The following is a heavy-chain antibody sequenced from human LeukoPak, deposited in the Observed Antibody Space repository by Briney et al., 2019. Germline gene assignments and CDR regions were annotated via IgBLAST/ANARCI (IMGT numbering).Heavy chain of an antibody. V-gene: IGHV4-59*01. J-gene: IGHJ4*02. CDR3: ARAGSSRAPFVF. Sequence: SETLSLTCTVSGGSISSYYWSWVRQPPGKGLEWIGYIYYSGSTNYNPSLKSRVTISVDTPKNQFSLKLSSVTAADTAVYYWARAGSSRAPFVFWGQGTLVTVPS. CDR1: GGSISSYY. D-gene: IGHD1-26*01. CDR2: IYYSGST.